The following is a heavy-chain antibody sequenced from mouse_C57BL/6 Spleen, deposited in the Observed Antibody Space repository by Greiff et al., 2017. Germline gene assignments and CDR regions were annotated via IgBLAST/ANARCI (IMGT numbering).Heavy chain of an antibody. CDR2: IDPSDSYT. D-gene: IGHD2-4*01. CDR1: GYTFTSYW. V-gene: IGHV1-59*01. Sequence: VQLQQPGAELVRPGTSVKLSCKASGYTFTSYWMHWVKQRPGQGLEWIGVIDPSDSYTNYNQKFKGKATLTVDTSSSTAYMQLSSLTSEDSAVYYCARCLYDYDHYAMDYWGQGTSVTVSS. CDR3: ARCLYDYDHYAMDY. J-gene: IGHJ4*01.